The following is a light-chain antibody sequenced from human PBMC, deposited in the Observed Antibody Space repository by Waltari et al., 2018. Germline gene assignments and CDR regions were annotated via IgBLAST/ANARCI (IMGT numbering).Light chain of an antibody. CDR2: DAS. Sequence: DIQMTQSPSTLSASVGDRVTITFRASQSISSWLAWYQQKPGKAPKLLIYDASSLESGVPSRFSGSGSGTEFTLTISSLQPDDFATYYCQQYNSYPMYTFGQGTKLEIK. CDR1: QSISSW. J-gene: IGKJ2*01. CDR3: QQYNSYPMYT. V-gene: IGKV1-5*01.